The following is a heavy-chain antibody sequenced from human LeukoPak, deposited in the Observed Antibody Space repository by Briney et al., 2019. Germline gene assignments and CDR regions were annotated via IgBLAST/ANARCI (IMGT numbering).Heavy chain of an antibody. CDR1: GGSISSYY. Sequence: SETLSLTCTVSGGSISSYYWSWIRQPPGKGLEWIGYIYYSGSTNYNPSLKSRVTISVDTSKNQFSLKLSSVTAADTAVYYCARGRGGIAAFFDSWGQGTLVTVSS. J-gene: IGHJ4*02. V-gene: IGHV4-59*01. CDR2: IYYSGST. CDR3: ARGRGGIAAFFDS. D-gene: IGHD6-13*01.